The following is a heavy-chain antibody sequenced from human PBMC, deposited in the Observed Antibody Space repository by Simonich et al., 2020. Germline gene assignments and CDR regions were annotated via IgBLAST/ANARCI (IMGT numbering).Heavy chain of an antibody. CDR2: ISSSSSYI. CDR1: GFTFRSYS. D-gene: IGHD6-13*01. V-gene: IGHV3-21*01. CDR3: ARDAAGDY. Sequence: EVQLVESGGGLVKPGGSLRLSCAASGFTFRSYSMNWVRQAPGKRREWSSAISSSSSYIYYADSVKCRFTISRDNAKNSLYLQMNSLRAEDTAVYYCARDAAGDYWGQGTLVTVSS. J-gene: IGHJ4*02.